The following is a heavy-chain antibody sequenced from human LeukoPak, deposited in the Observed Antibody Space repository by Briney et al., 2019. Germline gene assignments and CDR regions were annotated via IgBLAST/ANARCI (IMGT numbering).Heavy chain of an antibody. Sequence: ASVTVSCKASGYTFTGYYMHWVRQAPGQGLEWMGWINPNSGGTNYAQKFQGRVTMTRDTSISTAYMELSRLRSDDTAVYYCARVRCSSTSCYVNWFDPWGQGTLVTVSS. CDR2: INPNSGGT. V-gene: IGHV1-2*02. J-gene: IGHJ5*02. D-gene: IGHD2-2*01. CDR1: GYTFTGYY. CDR3: ARVRCSSTSCYVNWFDP.